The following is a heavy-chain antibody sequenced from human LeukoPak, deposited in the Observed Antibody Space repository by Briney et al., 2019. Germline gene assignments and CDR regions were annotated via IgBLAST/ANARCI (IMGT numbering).Heavy chain of an antibody. CDR1: GGSISSSSYY. CDR2: IYYSGST. J-gene: IGHJ4*02. CDR3: ARPPCSGYSCYGY. D-gene: IGHD2-15*01. V-gene: IGHV4-39*01. Sequence: SETLSLTCTASGGSISSSSYYWGWIRQPPGKGLEWIGSIYYSGSTYYNSSLKSRVTISVDTSKNQFSLKLSSVTAADTAVYYCARPPCSGYSCYGYWGQGTLVTVSS.